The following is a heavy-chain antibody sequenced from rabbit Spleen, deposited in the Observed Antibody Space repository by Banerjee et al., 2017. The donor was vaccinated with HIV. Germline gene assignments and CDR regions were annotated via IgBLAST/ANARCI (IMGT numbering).Heavy chain of an antibody. CDR3: ARDGTGGSYFAL. CDR1: GFTLSSYY. CDR2: IDPVFGIT. V-gene: IGHV1S7*01. D-gene: IGHD8-1*01. J-gene: IGHJ4*01. Sequence: QSLEESGGGLVQPGGSLTLSCTASGFTLSSYYMNGGRQAPGKGLEWIGYIDPVFGITYYANWVNGRFSISRENAQNTVFLQMTSLTAADTATYFCARDGTGGSYFALWGPGTLVTVS.